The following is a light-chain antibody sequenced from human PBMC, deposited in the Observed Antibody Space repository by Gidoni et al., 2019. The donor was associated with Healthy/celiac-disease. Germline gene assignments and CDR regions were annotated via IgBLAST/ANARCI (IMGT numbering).Light chain of an antibody. J-gene: IGKJ1*01. CDR2: DAS. V-gene: IGKV3-11*01. Sequence: IVLTQSPATLSLSPGERATLSCRASPSVSSYLAWYQQKPGQAPRLPIYDASNRATGIQARFSGSGSGTDFTITISSLEPEDFAVYYCQQRSNWPWTFGQGTKVEIK. CDR1: PSVSSY. CDR3: QQRSNWPWT.